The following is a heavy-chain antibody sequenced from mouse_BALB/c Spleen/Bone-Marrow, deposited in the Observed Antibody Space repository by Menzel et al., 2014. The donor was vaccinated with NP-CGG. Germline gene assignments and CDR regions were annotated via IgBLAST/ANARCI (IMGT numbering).Heavy chain of an antibody. Sequence: VQLQQSGSVLVRPGASVKLSCKASGYTFTNSWMHWAKQRPGQGLEWIGEIHPNSGNSNYNEKFKGKATLTVDTSSSTAYVDLSSLTSEDSAVYYCARRLRYAYYFDYWGQGTTLTVSS. CDR1: GYTFTNSW. D-gene: IGHD2-14*01. J-gene: IGHJ2*01. CDR2: IHPNSGNS. V-gene: IGHV1S130*01. CDR3: ARRLRYAYYFDY.